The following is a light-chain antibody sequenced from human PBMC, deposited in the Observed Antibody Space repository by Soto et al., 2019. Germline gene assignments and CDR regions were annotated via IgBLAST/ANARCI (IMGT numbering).Light chain of an antibody. CDR1: QFVSTN. Sequence: EIVTTQSPATLSVSPGERATLSCRASQFVSTNLAWYQQRPGQAPRLLIYSASTRATNIPARFSGSGSGADFTLTISSLEPEDFALYYCQQHINWPLTFGGGTKVDIK. CDR3: QQHINWPLT. J-gene: IGKJ4*01. CDR2: SAS. V-gene: IGKV3-15*01.